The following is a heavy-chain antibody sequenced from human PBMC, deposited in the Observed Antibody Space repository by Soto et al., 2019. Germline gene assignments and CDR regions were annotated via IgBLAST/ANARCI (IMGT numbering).Heavy chain of an antibody. Sequence: GASVKVSCKASGYTFASYGIRWVRQAPGQGLERMGWISAYNGNTNYAQKLQGRVTMTTDTFTRTAYMEVRSLRSDDTAVYYCAREGTCSSTSCPTYFSFGMDVWGQGTTVTVSS. CDR1: GYTFASYG. CDR2: ISAYNGNT. D-gene: IGHD2-2*01. V-gene: IGHV1-18*01. J-gene: IGHJ6*02. CDR3: AREGTCSSTSCPTYFSFGMDV.